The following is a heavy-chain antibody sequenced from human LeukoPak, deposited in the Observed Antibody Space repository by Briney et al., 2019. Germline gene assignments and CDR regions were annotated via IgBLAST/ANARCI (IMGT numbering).Heavy chain of an antibody. Sequence: SETLSLTCTVSGGSISTYYWSWMRQHPGKGLEWIGYIYYSGGTYYNPSLKSRVTISVDTSKNQFSLKLSSVTAAATAVYYCARSGPPTYYYDSSGFPIFDYWGQGTLVTISS. V-gene: IGHV4-59*06. CDR2: IYYSGGT. D-gene: IGHD3-22*01. CDR3: ARSGPPTYYYDSSGFPIFDY. CDR1: GGSISTYY. J-gene: IGHJ4*02.